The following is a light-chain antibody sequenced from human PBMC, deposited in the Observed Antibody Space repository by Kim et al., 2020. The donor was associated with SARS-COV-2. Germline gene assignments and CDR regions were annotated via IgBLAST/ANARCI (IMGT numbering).Light chain of an antibody. CDR1: QSIINY. J-gene: IGKJ1*01. CDR3: QQSFTTPET. CDR2: SAS. V-gene: IGKV1-39*01. Sequence: SSGGDRVTITCRASQSIINYLNWYQQKPGKAPKLLIYSASYLYGEVPSRFSGSGSGTDFTLTISSLQPEDCATYYCQQSFTTPETFGQGTKVDIK.